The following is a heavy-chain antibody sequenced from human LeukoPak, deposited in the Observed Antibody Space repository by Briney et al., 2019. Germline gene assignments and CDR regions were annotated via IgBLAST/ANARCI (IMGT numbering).Heavy chain of an antibody. CDR2: ITGSGGST. D-gene: IGHD6-19*01. V-gene: IGHV3-23*01. J-gene: IGHJ3*02. Sequence: GGSLRLSCAASGFTFSSYAMSWVRQAPGKGLEWVSAITGSGGSTYYADSVKGRFTISRDNAKNSLYLQMNSLRAEDTALYYCAKDSSGWPNDAFDIWGQGTMVTVSS. CDR1: GFTFSSYA. CDR3: AKDSSGWPNDAFDI.